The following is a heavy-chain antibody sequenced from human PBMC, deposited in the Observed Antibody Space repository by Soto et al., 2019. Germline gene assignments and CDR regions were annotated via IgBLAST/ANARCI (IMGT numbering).Heavy chain of an antibody. CDR1: GFTLSPYA. Sequence: EVQLLESGGDLVQPGGSLRLSCAASGFTLSPYAMNWVLQAPGKGLGWVSSIRENRGSTEYAHSVNGRLAISRNNSKNSLYLQMSSLSAADPAVYYCEKCQVVPGVAGWCNYFDPWGQGTLVTVSS. J-gene: IGHJ5*02. CDR3: EKCQVVPGVAGWCNYFDP. CDR2: IRENRGST. D-gene: IGHD2-2*01. V-gene: IGHV3-23*01.